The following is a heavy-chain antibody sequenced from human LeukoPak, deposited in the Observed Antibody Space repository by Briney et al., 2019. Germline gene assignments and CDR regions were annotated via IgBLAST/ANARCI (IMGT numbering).Heavy chain of an antibody. J-gene: IGHJ1*01. CDR3: XTVXHFAL. V-gene: IGHV3-15*01. CDR1: GFSFNDAW. CDR2: IKGTSAGGXT. Sequence: TGGSLRLSCATSGFSFNDAWLSWVRQAPGKGLEWGGRIKGTSAGGXTVYAAPEEGRFTISKDDSKSTLYLQLNSLRIEETAVYYCXTVXHFALGGRGTLVAVSS. D-gene: IGHD3-3*02.